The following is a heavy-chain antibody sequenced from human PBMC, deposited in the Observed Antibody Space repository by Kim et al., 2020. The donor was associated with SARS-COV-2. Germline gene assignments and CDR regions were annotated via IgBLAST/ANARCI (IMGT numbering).Heavy chain of an antibody. CDR3: AKVRGRYYYGSGSPLDY. Sequence: GGSLRLSCAASGFTFSSYGMHWVRQAPGKGLEWVAVIWYDGSNKYYADSVKGRFTISRDNSKNTLYLQMNSLRAEDTAVYYCAKVRGRYYYGSGSPLDYWGQGTLVPVSS. J-gene: IGHJ4*02. V-gene: IGHV3-33*06. D-gene: IGHD3-10*01. CDR2: IWYDGSNK. CDR1: GFTFSSYG.